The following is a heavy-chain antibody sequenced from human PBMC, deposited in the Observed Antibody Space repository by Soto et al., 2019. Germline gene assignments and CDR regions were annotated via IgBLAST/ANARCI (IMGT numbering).Heavy chain of an antibody. D-gene: IGHD6-19*01. V-gene: IGHV4-61*01. CDR3: ARDDSSGMGYHYYGMDL. CDR1: GCSVSSGSYY. CDR2: IYYSRST. Sequence: PSDTLSLTCTVSGCSVSSGSYYLSWIRQPPGKGLEWIGYIYYSRSTKYNPSLKSRVTRSADTSKNQFSLKPSSVTAADTAVYYCARDDSSGMGYHYYGMDLWGQGTTVTASS. J-gene: IGHJ6*02.